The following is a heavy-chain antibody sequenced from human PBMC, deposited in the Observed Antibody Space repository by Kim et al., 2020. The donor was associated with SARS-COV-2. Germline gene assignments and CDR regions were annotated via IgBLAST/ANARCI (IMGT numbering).Heavy chain of an antibody. Sequence: GGSLRLSCAASGFTFDDYAMHWVRQAPGKGLEWVSGISWNSGSIGYADSVKGRFTISRDNAKNSLYLQMNSLRAEDTALYYCAKDRRSSLYDAFDIWGQGTMVTVSS. V-gene: IGHV3-9*01. CDR2: ISWNSGSI. CDR3: AKDRRSSLYDAFDI. D-gene: IGHD2-2*01. J-gene: IGHJ3*02. CDR1: GFTFDDYA.